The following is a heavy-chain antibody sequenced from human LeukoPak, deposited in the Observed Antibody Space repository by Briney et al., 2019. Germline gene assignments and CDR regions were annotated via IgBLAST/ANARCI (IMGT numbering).Heavy chain of an antibody. J-gene: IGHJ4*02. CDR1: GYTFTSYG. CDR2: ISAYNGNA. Sequence: ASVKVSCKASGYTFTSYGISWVRQAPGQGLEWMGWISAYNGNANYAQKLQGRVTMTTDTSTSTAYMELRSLRSDDTAVYYCASDWVHSSGYYSDYWGQGTLVTVSS. D-gene: IGHD3-22*01. CDR3: ASDWVHSSGYYSDY. V-gene: IGHV1-18*01.